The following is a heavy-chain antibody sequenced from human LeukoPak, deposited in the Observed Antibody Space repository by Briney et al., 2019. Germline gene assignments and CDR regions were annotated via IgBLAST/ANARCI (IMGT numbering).Heavy chain of an antibody. CDR1: GGTFSSYA. CDR3: ARPDIVVVPAAQGYYGMDV. CDR2: IIPIFGTA. V-gene: IGHV1-69*01. J-gene: IGHJ6*02. D-gene: IGHD2-2*01. Sequence: SVKVSCKASGGTFSSYAISWVRQAPGQGLEWMGGIIPIFGTANYAQKFQGRVTITADESTSTAYMELSGLRSEDTAVYYCARPDIVVVPAAQGYYGMDVWGQGTTVTVSS.